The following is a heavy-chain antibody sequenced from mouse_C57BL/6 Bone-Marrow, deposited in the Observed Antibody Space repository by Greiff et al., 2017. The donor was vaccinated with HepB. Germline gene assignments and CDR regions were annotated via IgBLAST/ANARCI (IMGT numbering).Heavy chain of an antibody. CDR1: GYTFTSYW. CDR2: IHPNSGST. V-gene: IGHV1-64*01. J-gene: IGHJ3*01. Sequence: VKLKQPGAELVKPGASVKLSCKASGYTFTSYWMHWVKQRPGQGLEWIGMIHPNSGSTNYNEKFKSKATLTVDKSSSTAYMQLSSLTSEDSAVYYCARSYYYGSSYHAWFAYWGQGTLVTVSA. CDR3: ARSYYYGSSYHAWFAY. D-gene: IGHD1-1*01.